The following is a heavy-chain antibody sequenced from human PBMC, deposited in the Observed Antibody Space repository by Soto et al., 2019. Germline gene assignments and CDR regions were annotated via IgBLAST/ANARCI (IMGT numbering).Heavy chain of an antibody. D-gene: IGHD2-15*01. J-gene: IGHJ3*02. CDR3: ARGTDIVVVVAATGAGAPFDI. V-gene: IGHV4-59*01. CDR2: IYYSGST. CDR1: GGSISSCY. Sequence: SETLSLTCTVSGGSISSCYWSWIRQPPGKGLEWIGYIYYSGSTNYNPSLKSRVTISVDTSKNQFSLKLSSVTAADTAVYYCARGTDIVVVVAATGAGAPFDIWGQGTMVTVSS.